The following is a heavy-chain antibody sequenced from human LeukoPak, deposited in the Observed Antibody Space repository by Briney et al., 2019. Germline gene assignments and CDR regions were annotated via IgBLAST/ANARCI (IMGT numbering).Heavy chain of an antibody. J-gene: IGHJ6*02. CDR1: GFTFSSYA. CDR3: AKDYCSSTSCYYYYYGMDV. V-gene: IGHV3-23*01. CDR2: ISGSGGST. Sequence: EGSLRLSCAASGFTFSSYAMSWVRQAPGKGLEWVSAISGSGGSTYYADSVKGRFTISRDNSKNTLYLQMNSLRAEDTAVYYCAKDYCSSTSCYYYYYGMDVWGQGTTVTVSS. D-gene: IGHD2-2*01.